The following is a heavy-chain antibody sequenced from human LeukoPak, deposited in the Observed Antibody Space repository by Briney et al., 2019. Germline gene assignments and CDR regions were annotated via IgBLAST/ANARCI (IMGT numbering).Heavy chain of an antibody. D-gene: IGHD1-26*01. CDR3: ARDPQSGSALDY. CDR1: GGSISSGGYS. Sequence: SQTLSLTCAVSGGSISSGGYSWSWIRQPPGKGLEWIGYIYHSGSTNYNPSLKSRVTISVDKSKNQFSLKLSSVTAADTAVYYCARDPQSGSALDYWGQGTLVTVSS. V-gene: IGHV4-30-2*01. CDR2: IYHSGST. J-gene: IGHJ4*02.